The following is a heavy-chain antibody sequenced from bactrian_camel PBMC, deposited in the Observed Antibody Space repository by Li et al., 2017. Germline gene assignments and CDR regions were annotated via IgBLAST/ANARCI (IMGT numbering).Heavy chain of an antibody. CDR3: AALSWSDLTSWKWVQYPLE. D-gene: IGHD1*01. CDR1: GGTFSRRC. Sequence: HVQLVESGGGSVQAGGSLRLSCGASGGTFSRRCVGWFRQTPGKEREGVAAIHRDGTTTYADSVKGRFTISQDNAKNTLYLQMNSLKPEDSAMHYCAALSWSDLTSWKWVQYPLEWGQGTQVTVS. CDR2: IHRDGTT. V-gene: IGHV3S57*01. J-gene: IGHJ4*01.